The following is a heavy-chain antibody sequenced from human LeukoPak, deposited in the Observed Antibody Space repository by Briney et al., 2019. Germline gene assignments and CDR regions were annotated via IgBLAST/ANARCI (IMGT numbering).Heavy chain of an antibody. CDR1: GFTFSDYY. V-gene: IGHV3-11*06. CDR2: ISTSSSYT. J-gene: IGHJ4*02. Sequence: PGGSLRLSCAASGFTFSDYYMSWIRQAPGKGLEWVSYISTSSSYTNHADSVKGRFTISRDNAKNSLYLQMNSLRAEDTAVYYCARSPRIGELLDYWGQGTLVTVSS. CDR3: ARSPRIGELLDY. D-gene: IGHD3-10*01.